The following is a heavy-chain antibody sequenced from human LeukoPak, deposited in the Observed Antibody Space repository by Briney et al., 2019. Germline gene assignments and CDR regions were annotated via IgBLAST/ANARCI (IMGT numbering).Heavy chain of an antibody. J-gene: IGHJ4*02. CDR3: ATVPDYARNGYYFDF. D-gene: IGHD4-23*01. CDR2: IYSGGST. Sequence: GGSLRLSCAASGFTLRNNYMSWVRQAPGKGLEGVSVIYSGGSTLYTDCVKGRLTIYRDNCKKKIFLQMRSVQAEDTGVYYGATVPDYARNGYYFDFWGQGTLVTVSS. V-gene: IGHV3-66*01. CDR1: GFTLRNNY.